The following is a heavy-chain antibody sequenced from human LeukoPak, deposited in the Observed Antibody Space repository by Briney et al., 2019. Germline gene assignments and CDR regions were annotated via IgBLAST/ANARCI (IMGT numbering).Heavy chain of an antibody. CDR3: ARSHPDAFDI. J-gene: IGHJ3*02. Sequence: GGSLRLSCAASGFTFSSYSMNWVRQAPGKGLEWVSSISSSSSYIYYADSVKGRFTISRDNAKNSLYLQMNSRRAEDTAVYYCARSHPDAFDIWGQGTMVTVSS. V-gene: IGHV3-21*01. CDR1: GFTFSSYS. CDR2: ISSSSSYI.